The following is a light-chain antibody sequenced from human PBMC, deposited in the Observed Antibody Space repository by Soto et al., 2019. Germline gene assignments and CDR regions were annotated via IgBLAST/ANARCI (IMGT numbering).Light chain of an antibody. V-gene: IGKV3-20*01. Sequence: EIVLTQSPGTLSLSPGERATLSCMASQSVSSSYLAWYQQKPGQAPRLLIYGASSRATGIPDRFSGSGSGTDFNLTISRLEPEDSAVYYCQQYGSSLTCGGGTKVEIK. J-gene: IGKJ4*01. CDR2: GAS. CDR3: QQYGSSLT. CDR1: QSVSSSY.